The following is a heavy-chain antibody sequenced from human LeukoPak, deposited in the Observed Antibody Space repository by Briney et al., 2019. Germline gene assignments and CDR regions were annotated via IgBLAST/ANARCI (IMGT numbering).Heavy chain of an antibody. V-gene: IGHV3-30*18. CDR3: AKDPGDYETVEYYFDY. D-gene: IGHD3-16*01. Sequence: PGGSLRLSCAASVFTFSSYGMHWVRQAPGKGLEWVAVISYDGSNKYYADSVKGRFTISRDNSKNTLYLQMNSLRAEDTAVNYCAKDPGDYETVEYYFDYWGQGTLVTVSS. CDR2: ISYDGSNK. CDR1: VFTFSSYG. J-gene: IGHJ4*02.